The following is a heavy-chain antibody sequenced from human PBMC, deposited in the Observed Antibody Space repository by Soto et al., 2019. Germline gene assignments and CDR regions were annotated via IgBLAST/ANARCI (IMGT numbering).Heavy chain of an antibody. D-gene: IGHD6-13*01. CDR3: ARDLGAYSSSGRYYYGMDV. CDR2: ISYDGSNT. Sequence: QVQLVESGGGVVQPGRSLRLSCAASGFTFSSYAMHWVRQAPCKGLEWVAVISYDGSNTYYADSVKGRFTISRDNFKNRLYLQMNSLRAEDTAVYYCARDLGAYSSSGRYYYGMDVWGQGTTVTVSS. CDR1: GFTFSSYA. V-gene: IGHV3-30-3*01. J-gene: IGHJ6*02.